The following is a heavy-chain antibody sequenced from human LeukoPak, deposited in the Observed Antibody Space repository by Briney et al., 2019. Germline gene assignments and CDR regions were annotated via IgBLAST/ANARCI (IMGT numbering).Heavy chain of an antibody. D-gene: IGHD3-10*01. CDR2: IDPNTGDT. J-gene: IGHJ4*02. CDR1: GQSLTGYF. Sequence: ASVKVSCKASGQSLTGYFIHWVRQAPGQGLEWVGRIDPNTGDTIYAQNFQGRVTVTSATSISTAYMELSRLASDDTAVYFCARLGLHGSGTYYFFDYWGQGTLVTVSS. V-gene: IGHV1-2*06. CDR3: ARLGLHGSGTYYFFDY.